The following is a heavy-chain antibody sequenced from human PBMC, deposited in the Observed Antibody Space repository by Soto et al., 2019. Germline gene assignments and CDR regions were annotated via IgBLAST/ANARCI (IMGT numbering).Heavy chain of an antibody. Sequence: ESGGGVVQPGRSLRLSCAASGFTFSSYGMHWVRQAPGKGLEWVAVIWYDGSNKYYADSVKGRFTISRDNSKNTLYLQMNSLRAEDTAVYYCARDRGYSYGFNWFDPWGQGTLVTVSS. V-gene: IGHV3-33*01. CDR3: ARDRGYSYGFNWFDP. CDR2: IWYDGSNK. D-gene: IGHD5-18*01. CDR1: GFTFSSYG. J-gene: IGHJ5*02.